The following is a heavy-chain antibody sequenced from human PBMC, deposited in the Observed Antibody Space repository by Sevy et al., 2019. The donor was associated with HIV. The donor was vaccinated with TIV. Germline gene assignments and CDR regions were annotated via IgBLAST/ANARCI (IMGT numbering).Heavy chain of an antibody. CDR1: GFTFIDAW. J-gene: IGHJ4*02. CDR2: IKSKGGGEKK. Sequence: GGSLRLSCAASGFTFIDAWMNWVRQAPGKGLEWVGRIKSKGGGEKKDYAASVKGRFTFSTKDSKNTLYLQMNSLKTEDTAGYYCTCEVPEESFHYWGQGTLVTVSS. CDR3: TCEVPEESFHY. V-gene: IGHV3-15*07. D-gene: IGHD1-1*01.